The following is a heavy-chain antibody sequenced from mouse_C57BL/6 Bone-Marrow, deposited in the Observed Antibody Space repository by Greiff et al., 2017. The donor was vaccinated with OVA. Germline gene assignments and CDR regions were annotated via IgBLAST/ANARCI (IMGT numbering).Heavy chain of an antibody. J-gene: IGHJ2*01. CDR2: ISDGGSYT. D-gene: IGHD1-1*01. CDR1: GFTFSSYA. Sequence: EVKLMESGGGLVKPGGSLKLSCAASGFTFSSYAMSWVRQTPEKRLEWVATISDGGSYTYYPDNVKGRFTISRDNAKNNLYLQMSHLKSEDTAMYYCAREKGTTGYYFDYWGQGTTLTVSS. CDR3: AREKGTTGYYFDY. V-gene: IGHV5-4*01.